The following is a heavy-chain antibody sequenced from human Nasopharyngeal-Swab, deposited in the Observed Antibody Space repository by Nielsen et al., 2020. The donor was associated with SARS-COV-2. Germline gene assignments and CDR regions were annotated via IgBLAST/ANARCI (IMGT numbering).Heavy chain of an antibody. CDR1: GYTFTSYG. Sequence: ASVKVSCKAFGYTFTSYGISWVRQAPGQGLEWMGWISAYNGNTNYAQKLQGRVTMTTDTSTSTAYMELRSLRSDDTAVYYCARDTPNYYDSSGYYPWGQGTLVTVSS. V-gene: IGHV1-18*01. CDR2: ISAYNGNT. J-gene: IGHJ5*02. D-gene: IGHD3-22*01. CDR3: ARDTPNYYDSSGYYP.